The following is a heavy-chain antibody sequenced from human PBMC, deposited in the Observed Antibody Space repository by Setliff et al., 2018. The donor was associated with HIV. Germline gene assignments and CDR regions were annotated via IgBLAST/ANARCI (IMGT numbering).Heavy chain of an antibody. CDR1: EFTFSSSA. CDR3: AKDLPGSGWDFDY. D-gene: IGHD6-19*01. J-gene: IGHJ4*02. CDR2: ITDSGHTT. Sequence: SLRLSCVASEFTFSSSAMNWVRQAPGKGLEWVSSITDSGHTTYYADSVEGRFTISRENSKNTLYLHMNSLRAEDTAIYYCAKDLPGSGWDFDYWGQGTLVTVSS. V-gene: IGHV3-23*01.